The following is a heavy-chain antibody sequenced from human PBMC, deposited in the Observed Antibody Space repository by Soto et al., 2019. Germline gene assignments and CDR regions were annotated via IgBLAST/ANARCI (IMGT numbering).Heavy chain of an antibody. Sequence: SVRVSCKASGGTFSSYAISWVRQAPGQGLEWMGGIIPIFGTANYAQKFQGRVTITADKSTSTAYMELSSLRSEDTAVYYCARDHCSGGSCYGDYWGQGTLVTVSS. CDR2: IIPIFGTA. CDR1: GGTFSSYA. V-gene: IGHV1-69*06. D-gene: IGHD2-15*01. CDR3: ARDHCSGGSCYGDY. J-gene: IGHJ4*02.